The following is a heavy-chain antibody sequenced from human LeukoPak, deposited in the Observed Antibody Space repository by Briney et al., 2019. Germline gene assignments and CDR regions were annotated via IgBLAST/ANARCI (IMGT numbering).Heavy chain of an antibody. V-gene: IGHV1-2*02. CDR1: GYTFTGYY. J-gene: IGHJ4*02. CDR3: ARGQTVPAGWFDY. Sequence: ASVKVSCKASGYTFTGYYMHWVRQAPGQGLEWMGWINPNSGGTNYAQKLQGRVTMTTDTSTSTAYMELRSLRSDDTAVYYCARGQTVPAGWFDYWGQGTLVTVSS. D-gene: IGHD2-2*01. CDR2: INPNSGGT.